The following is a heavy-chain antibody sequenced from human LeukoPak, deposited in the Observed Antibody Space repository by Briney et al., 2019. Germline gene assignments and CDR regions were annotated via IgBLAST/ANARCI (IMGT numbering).Heavy chain of an antibody. CDR2: ISNISTYI. CDR3: ARGNWFDP. V-gene: IGHV3-21*04. J-gene: IGHJ5*02. Sequence: GGSLRLSCAASGFTFSGYTMTWVRQAPGKGLEWVSSISNISTYIYYADSVKGRFTISRDNVQNSLYLQMNSLRAEDTALYHCARGNWFDPWGQGTLVTVSS. CDR1: GFTFSGYT.